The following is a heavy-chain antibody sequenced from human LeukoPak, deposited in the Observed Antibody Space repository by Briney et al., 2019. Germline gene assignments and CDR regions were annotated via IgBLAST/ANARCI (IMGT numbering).Heavy chain of an antibody. J-gene: IGHJ3*02. CDR3: ARDLSDYYGSGSYRPIDAFDI. D-gene: IGHD3-10*01. CDR1: GGSFSGYY. V-gene: IGHV4-34*01. Sequence: SETLSLTCAVYGGSFSGYYWSWIRQPPGKGLEWIGEINHSGSPNYNPSLKSRVTISIDTSKNQFSLKLSPVTAADTAVYYCARDLSDYYGSGSYRPIDAFDIWGQGTTVTVSS. CDR2: INHSGSP.